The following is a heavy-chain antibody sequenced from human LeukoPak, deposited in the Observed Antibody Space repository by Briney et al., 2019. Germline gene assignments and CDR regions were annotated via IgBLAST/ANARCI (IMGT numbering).Heavy chain of an antibody. J-gene: IGHJ6*02. CDR3: AREINYDFWSGYFSFHYYYGMDV. D-gene: IGHD3-3*01. CDR2: ISVYNGNT. CDR1: GYTFTSYG. Sequence: EASVKVSCKASGYTFTSYGISWVRQAPGQGLEWMGWISVYNGNTNFAQKLQGRVTMTTDTSTSTAYMELSSLRSEGTAVYYCAREINYDFWSGYFSFHYYYGMDVWGQGTTVTVSS. V-gene: IGHV1-18*01.